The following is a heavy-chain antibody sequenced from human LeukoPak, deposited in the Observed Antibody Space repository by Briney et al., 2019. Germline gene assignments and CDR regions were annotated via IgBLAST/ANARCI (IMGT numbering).Heavy chain of an antibody. Sequence: GGSLRLSCSASGFTFKKYAMSTVRQAPAKGLEWVSSICGDAGRAYYADSVKGRCTISRDNSKNTLYLQMNSLRAEDSAVYYCARDPAGGFLEWFGAAGYYMDVWGRGTTVTVSS. V-gene: IGHV3-23*01. D-gene: IGHD3-3*01. J-gene: IGHJ6*03. CDR2: ICGDAGRA. CDR3: ARDPAGGFLEWFGAAGYYMDV. CDR1: GFTFKKYA.